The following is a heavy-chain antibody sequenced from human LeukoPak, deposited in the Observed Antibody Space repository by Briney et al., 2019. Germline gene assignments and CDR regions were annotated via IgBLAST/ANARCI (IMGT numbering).Heavy chain of an antibody. J-gene: IGHJ6*02. D-gene: IGHD2-2*01. V-gene: IGHV4-4*07. CDR1: GGSISSYY. CDR2: IYTSGST. Sequence: SETLSLTCTVSGGSISSYYWNWIRQPAGKGLEWIGRIYTSGSTNYNPSLKSRVTISVDTSKNQFSLKLSSVTAADTAVYYCARVGPAASGYYYYYYGMDVWGQGTTVTVSS. CDR3: ARVGPAASGYYYYYYGMDV.